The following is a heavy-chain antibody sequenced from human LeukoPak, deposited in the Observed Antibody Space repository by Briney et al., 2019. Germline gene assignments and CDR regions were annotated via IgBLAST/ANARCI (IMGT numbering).Heavy chain of an antibody. CDR1: GFTFSSYT. Sequence: GGSLRLSCAASGFTFSSYTMSWVRQAPGKGLEWVSAISGSGGSTYYADSVKGRFTISRDNSKNTLYLQMNSLRAEDTAVYYCAKAGLPHLWLFYFDYWGQGTLVTVSS. V-gene: IGHV3-23*01. CDR2: ISGSGGST. D-gene: IGHD5-24*01. J-gene: IGHJ4*02. CDR3: AKAGLPHLWLFYFDY.